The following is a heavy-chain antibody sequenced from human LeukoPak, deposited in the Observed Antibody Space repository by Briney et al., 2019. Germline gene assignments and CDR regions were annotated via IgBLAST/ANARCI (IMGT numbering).Heavy chain of an antibody. CDR2: ISGSGGST. V-gene: IGHV3-23*01. J-gene: IGHJ3*02. CDR3: AKDLKVRLGELSFFRNTNAFDI. CDR1: GFTFSSYG. D-gene: IGHD3-16*02. Sequence: PGGTLRLSCAASGFTFSSYGMSWVRQAPGKGLEWVSAISGSGGSTYYADSVKGRFTISRDNSKNTLYLQMNSLRAEDTAVYYCAKDLKVRLGELSFFRNTNAFDIWGQGTMVTVSS.